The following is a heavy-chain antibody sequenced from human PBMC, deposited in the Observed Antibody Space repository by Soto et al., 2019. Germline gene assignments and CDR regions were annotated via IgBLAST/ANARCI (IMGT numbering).Heavy chain of an antibody. CDR2: TYPSGTT. Sequence: QVQLQESGPGLVQPSGTLSLTCAVSGDSINNSHWWSWVRQTPGKGPEWIGETYPSGTTNYNPSLKTRVTISTDKSKNQFSLKMNSVTAADTAVYYCAREVNSSPARGPNWFDPWGQGTLVTVSS. V-gene: IGHV4-4*02. CDR3: AREVNSSPARGPNWFDP. D-gene: IGHD6-13*01. J-gene: IGHJ5*02. CDR1: GDSINNSHW.